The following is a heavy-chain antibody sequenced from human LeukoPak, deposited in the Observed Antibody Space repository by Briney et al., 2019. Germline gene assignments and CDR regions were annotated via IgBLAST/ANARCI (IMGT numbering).Heavy chain of an antibody. J-gene: IGHJ4*02. CDR2: ISPSGTVI. CDR1: GFTFTDYY. V-gene: IGHV3-11*01. D-gene: IGHD3-10*01. CDR3: ARDYNC. Sequence: GGSLRLSCSASGFTFTDYYMSWIREAPGKGLEWVSYISPSGTVIYYGDSAKGRFTISRDNAKKSLYLQMNSLRAEDTAVYYCARDYNCWGQGTLVTVSS.